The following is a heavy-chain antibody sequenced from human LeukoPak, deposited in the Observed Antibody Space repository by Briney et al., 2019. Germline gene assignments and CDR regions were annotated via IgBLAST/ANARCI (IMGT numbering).Heavy chain of an antibody. CDR1: RGTFSSYA. V-gene: IGHV1-69*04. J-gene: IGHJ2*01. CDR2: IIPILGIA. Sequence: GASVKVSCKASRGTFSSYAISWVRQAPGQGLEWMGRIIPILGIANYAQKFQGRVTITADKSTSTAYMELSSLRSEDTAVYYCARGGDGYNPYWYFDLWGRGTLVTVSA. D-gene: IGHD5-24*01. CDR3: ARGGDGYNPYWYFDL.